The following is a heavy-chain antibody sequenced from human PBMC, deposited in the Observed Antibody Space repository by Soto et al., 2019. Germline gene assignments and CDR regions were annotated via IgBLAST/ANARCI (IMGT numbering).Heavy chain of an antibody. CDR3: ASDFYSNYNYYYGMDV. D-gene: IGHD4-4*01. CDR2: MNPNSGNT. Sequence: QVQLVQSGAEVKKPGASVKVSCKASGYTFTSYDINWVRQATGQGLEWMGWMNPNSGNTGYAQKFQGRVTMTRNTSISTAYMELSSLRSEDTAVYYCASDFYSNYNYYYGMDVWGQGTTVTVSS. J-gene: IGHJ6*02. CDR1: GYTFTSYD. V-gene: IGHV1-8*01.